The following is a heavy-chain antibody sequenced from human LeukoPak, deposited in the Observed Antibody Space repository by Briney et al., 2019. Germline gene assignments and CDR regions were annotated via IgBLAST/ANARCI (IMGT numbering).Heavy chain of an antibody. CDR2: IRYDGSNK. Sequence: GGSLRLSCAAPGFTFSSYGMHWVRQAPGKGLEWVAFIRYDGSNKYYADSVKGRFTISRDNSKNTLYLQMNSLRAEDTAVYYCAKDFQLVRGVIRDYWGQGTLVTVSS. CDR1: GFTFSSYG. D-gene: IGHD3-10*01. J-gene: IGHJ4*02. V-gene: IGHV3-30*02. CDR3: AKDFQLVRGVIRDY.